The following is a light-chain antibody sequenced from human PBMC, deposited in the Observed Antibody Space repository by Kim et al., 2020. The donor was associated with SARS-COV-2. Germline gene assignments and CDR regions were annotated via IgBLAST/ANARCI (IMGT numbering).Light chain of an antibody. V-gene: IGKV1-13*02. CDR1: QGISSA. Sequence: AIQLTQSPSSLSASVGDRVTITCRASQGISSALAWYQQKPGKAPKLLIYDASSLESGVPSRFSGSGSGTDFTLTIGSLQPEDFATYYCQQFNSYPTFGGGTKVDIK. J-gene: IGKJ4*01. CDR2: DAS. CDR3: QQFNSYPT.